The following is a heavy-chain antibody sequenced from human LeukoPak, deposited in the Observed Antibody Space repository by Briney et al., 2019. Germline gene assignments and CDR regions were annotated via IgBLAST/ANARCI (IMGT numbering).Heavy chain of an antibody. CDR3: AGGQWLANFQH. D-gene: IGHD6-19*01. J-gene: IGHJ1*01. Sequence: SQTLSLTCTVSGGSISSYYWSWIRQPAGKGLEWIGRIYTSGSTNYNPSLKSRVTMSVDTSKNQFSLKLSSVTAADTAVYYCAGGQWLANFQHWGQGTLVTVSS. CDR2: IYTSGST. V-gene: IGHV4-4*07. CDR1: GGSISSYY.